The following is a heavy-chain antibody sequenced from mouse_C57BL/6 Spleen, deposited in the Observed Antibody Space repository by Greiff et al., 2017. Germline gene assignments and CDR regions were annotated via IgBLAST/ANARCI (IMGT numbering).Heavy chain of an antibody. CDR1: GYTFTSYC. J-gene: IGHJ2*01. CDR2: IYPSCSHT. Sequence: QVQLQQSGAELVRPGASVKLSCKASGYTFTSYCMRWVKQRPGQGLEWIGEIYPSCSHTYYNEKFKGKATLTVDKASSTAYMELSSLTSEDSAVYYCAHHYGVSYGYFDYWGQGTTLTVSS. CDR3: AHHYGVSYGYFDY. V-gene: IGHV1-50*01. D-gene: IGHD1-1*01.